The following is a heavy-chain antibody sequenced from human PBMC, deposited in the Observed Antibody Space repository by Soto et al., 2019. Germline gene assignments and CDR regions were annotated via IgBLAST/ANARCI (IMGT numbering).Heavy chain of an antibody. CDR1: GFSFSSKW. CDR2: INTDGSST. V-gene: IGHV3-74*01. Sequence: EVQLVESGGGLVQPGGYLRLSCAASGFSFSSKWMHWVRHAPGKGLVWVSRINTDGSSTSHADFVKGRFTISRDNAKNTLYLQMNGLRTEDTAVYYCAREDFGVFSVAYFDYWGQGTLVTVSS. D-gene: IGHD3-3*01. J-gene: IGHJ4*02. CDR3: AREDFGVFSVAYFDY.